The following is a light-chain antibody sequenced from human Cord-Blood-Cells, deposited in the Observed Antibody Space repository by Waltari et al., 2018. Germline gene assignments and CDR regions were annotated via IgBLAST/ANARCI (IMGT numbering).Light chain of an antibody. J-gene: IGLJ1*01. CDR1: SSDVGGYTS. Sequence: QSALTQPASVSGSPGQSITISCTGTSSDVGGYTSVSWYQQHPGKAPNLMISDVSKRPSGVSTRFSGSKSGNTASLTISGLQAEDEADYYCSSYTSSSTYVFGTGTKVTVL. CDR2: DVS. V-gene: IGLV2-14*01. CDR3: SSYTSSSTYV.